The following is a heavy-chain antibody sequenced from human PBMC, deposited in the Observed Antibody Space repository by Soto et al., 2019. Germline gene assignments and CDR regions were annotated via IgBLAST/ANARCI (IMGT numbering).Heavy chain of an antibody. V-gene: IGHV4-38-2*01. Sequence: LSLTCAVSGYSISSGYYWGWIRQPPGKGLEWIGSIYHSGSTYYNPSLKSRVTISVDTSKNQFSLKLSSVTAADTAVYYCARLRGTAMAPRAYYYYGMDVWGQGTTVTVSS. D-gene: IGHD5-18*01. CDR2: IYHSGST. CDR1: GYSISSGYY. J-gene: IGHJ6*02. CDR3: ARLRGTAMAPRAYYYYGMDV.